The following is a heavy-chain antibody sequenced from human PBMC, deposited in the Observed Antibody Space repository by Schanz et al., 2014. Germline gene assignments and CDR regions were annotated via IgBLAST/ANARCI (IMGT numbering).Heavy chain of an antibody. J-gene: IGHJ3*01. Sequence: EVQLVESGGGLVQPGESLRLSCAASGFTFSSHAMSWVRQAPGKGLEWVSTISGSGGDTYYADSVKGRFTISRDSSKNTLFLQMNSLRADDTAIYFCARDEGRDGYNLAFDVWGQGTLVTVSS. D-gene: IGHD2-21*01. V-gene: IGHV3-23*04. CDR2: ISGSGGDT. CDR3: ARDEGRDGYNLAFDV. CDR1: GFTFSSHA.